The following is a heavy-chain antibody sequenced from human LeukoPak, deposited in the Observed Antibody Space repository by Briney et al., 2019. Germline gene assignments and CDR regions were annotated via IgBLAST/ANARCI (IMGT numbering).Heavy chain of an antibody. D-gene: IGHD3-10*01. V-gene: IGHV4-34*01. CDR3: ARDLMVRGVITAFDY. CDR2: INHSGST. CDR1: GGSFSGYY. J-gene: IGHJ4*02. Sequence: PSETLSLTCAVYGGSFSGYYWSWIRQPPGKGLEWIGEINHSGSTNYNPSLKSRVTISVDKSKNQFSLKLSSVTAADTAVYYCARDLMVRGVITAFDYWGQGTLVTVSS.